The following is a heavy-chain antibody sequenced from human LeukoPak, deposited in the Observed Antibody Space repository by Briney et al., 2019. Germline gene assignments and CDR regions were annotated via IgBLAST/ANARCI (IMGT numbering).Heavy chain of an antibody. CDR3: AKGVGRTSGRNPDY. J-gene: IGHJ4*02. Sequence: GGSLRLSCAASGFTFNTYGMHWVRQAPGRGLEWVAVIWYDGCDKYYAESVKGRFTISRDNSKNTLSLQMNSLRVEDTAMYYCAKGVGRTSGRNPDYWGQGTLVTVSS. CDR2: IWYDGCDK. D-gene: IGHD2-8*02. CDR1: GFTFNTYG. V-gene: IGHV3-33*06.